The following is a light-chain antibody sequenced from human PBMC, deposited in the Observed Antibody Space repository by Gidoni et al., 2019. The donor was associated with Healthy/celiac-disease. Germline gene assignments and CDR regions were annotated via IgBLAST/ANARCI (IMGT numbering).Light chain of an antibody. V-gene: IGKV1-33*01. CDR1: QDISNN. Sequence: DIQMTQSPSSLSASVGDRVTITCQASQDISNNLNWYQQKPGKAPKLLIDVASNLETGVPSRFSGSGSGTDFTFTISSLQPEDIATYYCHQYDNLPPLTFGGGTKVEIK. J-gene: IGKJ4*01. CDR3: HQYDNLPPLT. CDR2: VAS.